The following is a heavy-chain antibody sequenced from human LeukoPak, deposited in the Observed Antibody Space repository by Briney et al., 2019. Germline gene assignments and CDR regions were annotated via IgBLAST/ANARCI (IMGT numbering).Heavy chain of an antibody. CDR3: ARGDSSGWAYFDY. Sequence: SQTLSLTCALSGDSVSSNSAAWNWIRQPPSRGLEWLGRTYYRSKWYNDYAVSVKSRITINPDTSKNQFSLQLNSVSPEDTAVYYCARGDSSGWAYFDYWGQGTLVTVSS. J-gene: IGHJ4*02. V-gene: IGHV6-1*01. D-gene: IGHD6-19*01. CDR2: TYYRSKWYN. CDR1: GDSVSSNSAA.